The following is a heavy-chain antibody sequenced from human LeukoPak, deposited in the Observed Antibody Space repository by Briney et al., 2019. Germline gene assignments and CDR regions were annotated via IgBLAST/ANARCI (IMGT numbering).Heavy chain of an antibody. CDR2: IYTSGST. D-gene: IGHD3-22*01. J-gene: IGHJ4*02. CDR1: GGSISSYY. V-gene: IGHV4-4*07. Sequence: SETLSLTCTVSGGSISSYYWSWIRHPAGKGLEWIGRIYTSGSTNYNPSLKSRVTMSVDTSKNQFSLKLSSVTAADTAVYYCARDHNGVYDSSGYEYYFDYWGQGTLVTVSS. CDR3: ARDHNGVYDSSGYEYYFDY.